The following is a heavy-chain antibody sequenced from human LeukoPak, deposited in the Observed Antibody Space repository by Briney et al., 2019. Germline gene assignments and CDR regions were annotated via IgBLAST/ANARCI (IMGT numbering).Heavy chain of an antibody. CDR3: ARGLEWSGVSFDY. CDR2: IDTSGST. J-gene: IGHJ4*02. D-gene: IGHD3-3*01. V-gene: IGHV4-4*07. Sequence: KPSETLSLTCTVSGASINSYYWSWIRQPAGKGLEWIGRIDTSGSTNYNPSLKSRVTISVDTSKNQFSLKLSSVTATDTAVYYCARGLEWSGVSFDYWGQGALVTVSS. CDR1: GASINSYY.